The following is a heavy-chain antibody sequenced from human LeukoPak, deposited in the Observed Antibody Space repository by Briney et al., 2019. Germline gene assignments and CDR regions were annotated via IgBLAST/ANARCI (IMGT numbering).Heavy chain of an antibody. J-gene: IGHJ6*04. D-gene: IGHD3-10*01. CDR3: ARVYGSGSYYYYYGMDV. V-gene: IGHV5-51*01. CDR1: GYGFTSYW. Sequence: PGESLKISCKGSGYGFTSYWIGWVRQMPGKGLEWMGIIYPGDSDTRYSPSFQGQVTISADKSISTAYLQWSSLKASDTAMYYCARVYGSGSYYYYYGMDVWGKGTTVTVSS. CDR2: IYPGDSDT.